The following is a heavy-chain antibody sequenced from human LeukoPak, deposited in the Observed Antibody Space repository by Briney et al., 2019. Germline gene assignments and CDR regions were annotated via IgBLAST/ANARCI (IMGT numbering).Heavy chain of an antibody. Sequence: ASVKVSCKASGYTFTNYKIHWVRRAPGQGLEWMGLINPSGGTTNYAQSFQGRLSMTRDTSTSTFYMELSSLRSDDTAMYYCAALANDFDYWGQGTLVTVSS. V-gene: IGHV1-46*01. J-gene: IGHJ4*02. CDR2: INPSGGTT. CDR3: AALANDFDY. D-gene: IGHD4/OR15-4a*01. CDR1: GYTFTNYK.